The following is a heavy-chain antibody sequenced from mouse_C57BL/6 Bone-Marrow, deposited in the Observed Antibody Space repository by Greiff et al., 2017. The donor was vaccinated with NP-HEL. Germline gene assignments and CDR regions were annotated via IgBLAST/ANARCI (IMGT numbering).Heavy chain of an antibody. V-gene: IGHV1-63*01. J-gene: IGHJ2*01. CDR3: ARWYYYGFYFDY. Sequence: QVQLQPSGAELVRPGTSVKMSCKASGYTFPNFWIGWAKQRPGHGLEWIGDIYPGGGYTNYNEKFKGKATLTADKSSSTAYMQFSSLTSEDSAIYYCARWYYYGFYFDYWGQGTTLTVSS. CDR2: IYPGGGYT. D-gene: IGHD1-1*01. CDR1: GYTFPNFW.